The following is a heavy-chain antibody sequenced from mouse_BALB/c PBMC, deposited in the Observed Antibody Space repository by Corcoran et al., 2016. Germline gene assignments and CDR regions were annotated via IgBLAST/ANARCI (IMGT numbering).Heavy chain of an antibody. CDR1: GYTFTNYG. CDR2: INTYTGEP. Sequence: QIQLVQSGPELKKPGETVKISCKASGYTFTNYGMNWVKQAPGKGLKWMGWINTYTGEPTYADDFKGRFAFSLETSASTAYLQINNLKNEDTATYFCAREPLARDYWDLRTLATVSS. J-gene: IGHJ4*01. CDR3: AREPLARDY. V-gene: IGHV9-3-1*01.